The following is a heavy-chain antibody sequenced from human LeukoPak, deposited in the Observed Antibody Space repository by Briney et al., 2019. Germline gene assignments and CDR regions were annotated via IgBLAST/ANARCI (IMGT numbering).Heavy chain of an antibody. CDR2: INSNSGGT. J-gene: IGHJ4*02. D-gene: IGHD1-26*01. Sequence: GASVKVSCKTSGYSFVGYFIHWLRQAPGQGLQWMGRINSNSGGTEYEPSFQGRVTMTRDTSISTAYVEVSTLISDDTAVYYCARDLSSTPNWEFDYWGQGTQVTVSS. CDR3: ARDLSSTPNWEFDY. CDR1: GYSFVGYF. V-gene: IGHV1-2*06.